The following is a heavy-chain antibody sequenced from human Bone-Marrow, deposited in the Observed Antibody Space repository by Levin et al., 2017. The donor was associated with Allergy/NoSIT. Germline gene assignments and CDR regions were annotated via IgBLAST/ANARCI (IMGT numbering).Heavy chain of an antibody. J-gene: IGHJ3*02. CDR1: GGSFSGYY. CDR2: INHSGST. Sequence: SQTLSLTCAVYGGSFSGYYWSWIRQPPGKGLEWIGEINHSGSTNYNPSLKSRVTISVDTSKNQFSLKLSSVTAADTAVYYCARWRPDIVVVPAAIMLNAFDSWGQGTMVTVSS. V-gene: IGHV4-34*01. D-gene: IGHD2-2*02. CDR3: ARWRPDIVVVPAAIMLNAFDS.